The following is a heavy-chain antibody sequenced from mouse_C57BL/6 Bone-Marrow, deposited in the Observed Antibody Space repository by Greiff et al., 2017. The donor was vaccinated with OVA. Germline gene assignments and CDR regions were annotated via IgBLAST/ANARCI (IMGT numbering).Heavy chain of an antibody. CDR1: GYTFTGYW. CDR3: ASRIYYYGSTCPFYWYFDV. CDR2: ILPGSGST. D-gene: IGHD1-1*01. J-gene: IGHJ1*03. V-gene: IGHV1-9*01. Sequence: VQLQQSGAELMKPGASVKLSCKATGYTFTGYWIEWVKQRPGHGLEWIGEILPGSGSTNYNEKFKGKATFTADTSSNTAYMQLSSLTTEDSAIYYCASRIYYYGSTCPFYWYFDVWGTGTTVTVSS.